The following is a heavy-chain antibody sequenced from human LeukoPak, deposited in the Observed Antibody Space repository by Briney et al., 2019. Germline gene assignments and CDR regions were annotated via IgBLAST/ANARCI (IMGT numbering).Heavy chain of an antibody. CDR1: GFTFSSYG. J-gene: IGHJ1*01. D-gene: IGHD3-22*01. V-gene: IGHV3-30*18. CDR2: ISYDGSNK. Sequence: PGGSLRLSCAASGFTFSSYGMHWVRQAPRKGLEWVAVISYDGSNKYYADYVKGRFTISRDNSKNTLYLQMNSLRTEDTAIYYCAKEDVVVITIRYFQHWGQGTLVTVSS. CDR3: AKEDVVVITIRYFQH.